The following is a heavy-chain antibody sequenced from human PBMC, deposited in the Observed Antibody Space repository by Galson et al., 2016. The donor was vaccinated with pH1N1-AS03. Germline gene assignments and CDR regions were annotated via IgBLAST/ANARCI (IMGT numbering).Heavy chain of an antibody. CDR3: AMFPNVEVPGALQDMDV. Sequence: SLRLSCAASGFTFSSYAMSWVRQAPGKGLDWVSSISGSGGDTYYANPVKGRFTISRDNSKNTLYLQMNSLRAEDTALYYCAMFPNVEVPGALQDMDVWGKETTVIVSS. CDR1: GFTFSSYA. D-gene: IGHD2-2*01. V-gene: IGHV3-23*01. CDR2: ISGSGGDT. J-gene: IGHJ6*03.